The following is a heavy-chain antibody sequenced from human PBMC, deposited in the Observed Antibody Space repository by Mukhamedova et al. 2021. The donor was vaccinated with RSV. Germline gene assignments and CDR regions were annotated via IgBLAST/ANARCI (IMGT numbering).Heavy chain of an antibody. J-gene: IGHJ2*01. Sequence: GRGLEWIGTLHNSGRTYYNPSLNRRVTISGDTSKNDFSLEVFSVTAADTAVYYCAASFDCVDYDWYFDFWGRGTLVSVSS. CDR3: AASFDCVDYDWYFDF. D-gene: IGHD4-17*01. CDR2: LHNSGRT. V-gene: IGHV4-39*02.